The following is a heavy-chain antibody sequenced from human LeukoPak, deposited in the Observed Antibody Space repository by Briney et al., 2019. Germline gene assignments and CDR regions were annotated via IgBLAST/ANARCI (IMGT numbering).Heavy chain of an antibody. J-gene: IGHJ4*02. V-gene: IGHV1-46*01. CDR3: ATGIAAAATFDY. CDR1: GYTFTSYY. Sequence: ASVKVSCKASGYTFTSYYMHWVRQAPGQGPEWMGIINPSGGSTSYAQKFQGRVTMTRDTSTSTVYMELSSLRSEDTAVYYCATGIAAAATFDYWGQGTLVTVSS. D-gene: IGHD6-13*01. CDR2: INPSGGST.